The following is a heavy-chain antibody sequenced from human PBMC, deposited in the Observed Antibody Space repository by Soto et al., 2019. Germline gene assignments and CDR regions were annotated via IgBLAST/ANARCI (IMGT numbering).Heavy chain of an antibody. D-gene: IGHD2-15*01. CDR1: GFTFDDYA. CDR3: AKESAGYGGNNPFDY. CDR2: ISWNSGSI. J-gene: IGHJ4*02. V-gene: IGHV3-9*01. Sequence: EVQLLESGGGLVQPGGSLRLSCAASGFTFDDYAMHWVRQAPGKGLEWVSSISWNSGSIGYADSVKGRFTVSRDNAKNSLYLQMNSLRAEDTALYYCAKESAGYGGNNPFDYWGQGTLVTVSS.